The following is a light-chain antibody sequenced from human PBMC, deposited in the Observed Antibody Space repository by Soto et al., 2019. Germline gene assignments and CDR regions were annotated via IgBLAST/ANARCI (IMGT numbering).Light chain of an antibody. CDR2: DVS. CDR3: SSYTSSGTHVV. V-gene: IGLV2-14*03. CDR1: SSDVGGYNF. Sequence: QSALTQPASESGSPGQSITITCTGTSSDVGGYNFVSWYQQHPGKAPKLMIYDVSDRPSGVSNRFSGSKSGNTASLTISGLQAEDEADYYCSSYTSSGTHVVFGGGTKLTVL. J-gene: IGLJ2*01.